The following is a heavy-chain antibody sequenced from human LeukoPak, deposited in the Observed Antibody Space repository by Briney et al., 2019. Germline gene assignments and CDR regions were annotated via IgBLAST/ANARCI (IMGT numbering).Heavy chain of an antibody. D-gene: IGHD6-19*01. CDR1: GGTFSSYA. CDR2: IIPILGTA. J-gene: IGHJ4*02. V-gene: IGHV1-69*04. Sequence: ASVKVSCKASGGTFSSYAISWVRQAPGQGLEWMGRIIPILGTANYAQKFQGRVTITADKSTSTAYMELSSLRSEDTAVYYCARDGQWLVKGYFDYWGQGTLVTVSS. CDR3: ARDGQWLVKGYFDY.